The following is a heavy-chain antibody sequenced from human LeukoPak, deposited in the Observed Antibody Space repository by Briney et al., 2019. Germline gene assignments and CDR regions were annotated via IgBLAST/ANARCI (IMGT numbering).Heavy chain of an antibody. CDR2: IWYDGSNK. CDR1: GFTFSSYA. V-gene: IGHV3-30*02. CDR3: AKDGGLWVSAHWGDS. Sequence: GGSLRLSCAASGFTFSSYAMFGVRQAPGKGLEWVAVIWYDGSNKYYADSVKGRFTISRDNSKNTVYLQMNSLRADDTAVYYCAKDGGLWVSAHWGDSWGRGTLVTVSS. J-gene: IGHJ4*02. D-gene: IGHD7-27*01.